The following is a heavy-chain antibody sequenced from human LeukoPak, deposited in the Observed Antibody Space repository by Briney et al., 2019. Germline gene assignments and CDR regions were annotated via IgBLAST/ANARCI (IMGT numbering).Heavy chain of an antibody. CDR3: AKGVGATYDAFDI. J-gene: IGHJ3*02. CDR1: GFNFSSYA. Sequence: HPGGSLRLSCAASGFNFSSYAMGWVRQAPGKGLEWVSGITVSGGSTYYADSVKGRFTISRDNPKNTLYLQMNSLRAEDTAVFYCAKGVGATYDAFDIWGQGTMVTVSS. D-gene: IGHD1-26*01. V-gene: IGHV3-23*01. CDR2: ITVSGGST.